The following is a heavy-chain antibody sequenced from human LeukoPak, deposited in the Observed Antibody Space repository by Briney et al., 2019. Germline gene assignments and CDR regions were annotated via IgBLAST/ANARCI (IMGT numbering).Heavy chain of an antibody. D-gene: IGHD3-10*01. V-gene: IGHV1-2*02. CDR1: GYTFTGYY. CDR3: ARDLVLGDYYGSGSYYIPRIGWFDP. J-gene: IGHJ5*02. CDR2: INPNSGGT. Sequence: ASVKVSCKASGYTFTGYYMHWVRQAPGQGLEWMGWINPNSGGTNYAQKFQGRVTMTRDTSISTAYMELSRLRSDDTAVYYCARDLVLGDYYGSGSYYIPRIGWFDPWGQGTLVTVSS.